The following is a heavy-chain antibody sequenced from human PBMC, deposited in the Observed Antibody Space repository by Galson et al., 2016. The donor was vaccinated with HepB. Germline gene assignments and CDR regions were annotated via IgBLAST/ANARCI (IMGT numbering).Heavy chain of an antibody. J-gene: IGHJ4*02. V-gene: IGHV3-11*06. Sequence: SLRLSCAVSGFTFSDFYMSWLRQAPGKGLEWLSYISGSGSDTIYADSLKGRFTISRDNAGNSLFLQIHSLGVEDTAVYYCARVGSLAGSGTYDYWGQGTLVTVSS. CDR2: ISGSGSDT. D-gene: IGHD3-10*01. CDR1: GFTFSDFY. CDR3: ARVGSLAGSGTYDY.